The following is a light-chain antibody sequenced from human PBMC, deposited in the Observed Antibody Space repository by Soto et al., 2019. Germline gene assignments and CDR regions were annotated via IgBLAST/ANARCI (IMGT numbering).Light chain of an antibody. CDR3: QQRSNWPM. CDR2: DAS. J-gene: IGKJ1*01. Sequence: EIVMTQSPANLRVSSGERASLXCRAIQSVSSNFVWYQQTSGEARRRLIYDASSRTTVITARFSGSGCGTDFNLTISSLEPEDFAVYYCQQRSNWPMFGQGTKVDIK. CDR1: QSVSSN. V-gene: IGKV3-11*01.